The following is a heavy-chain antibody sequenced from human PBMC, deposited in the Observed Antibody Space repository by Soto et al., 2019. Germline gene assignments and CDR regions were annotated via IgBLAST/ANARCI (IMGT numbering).Heavy chain of an antibody. CDR2: IWYDGSNK. CDR1: GFTFSSYG. J-gene: IGHJ4*02. CDR3: ARDGYCSGGSCYSVPVFDY. D-gene: IGHD2-15*01. Sequence: QVQLVESGGGVVQPGRSLRLSCAASGFTFSSYGRHWVRQAPGKGLGWVAVIWYDGSNKYYADSVKGRFTISRDNSKNTLYLQMNSLRAEDTAVYYCARDGYCSGGSCYSVPVFDYWGQGTLVTVSS. V-gene: IGHV3-33*01.